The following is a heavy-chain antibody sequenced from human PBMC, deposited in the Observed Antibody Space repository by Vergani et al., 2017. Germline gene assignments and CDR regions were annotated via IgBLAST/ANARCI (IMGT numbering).Heavy chain of an antibody. CDR1: GFTFSTYA. CDR3: ARDAHDSSGYYFNDAFDI. Sequence: VQLLESGGSLKQPGGSVRLSCAASGFTFSTYAMHWVRQAPGKGLEWIGYIYYSGSTNYNPSLKSRVTISVDTSKNQFSLKLSSVTAADTAVYYCARDAHDSSGYYFNDAFDIWGQGTMVTVSS. D-gene: IGHD3-22*01. V-gene: IGHV4-59*01. CDR2: IYYSGST. J-gene: IGHJ3*02.